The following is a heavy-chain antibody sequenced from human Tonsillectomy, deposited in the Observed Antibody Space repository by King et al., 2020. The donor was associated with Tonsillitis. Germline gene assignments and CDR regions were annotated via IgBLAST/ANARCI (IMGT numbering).Heavy chain of an antibody. CDR1: GFTFSSYW. D-gene: IGHD6-6*01. V-gene: IGHV3-7*01. J-gene: IGHJ4*02. CDR2: IKQDGSEK. Sequence: QLVQSGGGLVQPGGSLRLSCAASGFTFSSYWMSWVRQAPGKGLQWVANIKQDGSEKYYVDSVKGRFTISRDTAKDSLYLQMNSLSAEDTAVYYCVRKEGYSGSFDYGGQGTLVTVSS. CDR3: VRKEGYSGSFDY.